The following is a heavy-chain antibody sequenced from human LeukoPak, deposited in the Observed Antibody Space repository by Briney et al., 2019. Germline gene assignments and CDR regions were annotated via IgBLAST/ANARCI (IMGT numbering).Heavy chain of an antibody. D-gene: IGHD2-2*01. CDR1: GFLFGGHA. Sequence: GGSLRLSCAASGFLFGGHAMVWIRQAPGKGLECVSSIHSSATYITYADSVRGRFTISRDNDKNSLFLDTNDLRAEDTAVYYCARAAIRVDFFDSWGQGTLVAVSS. V-gene: IGHV3-21*06. CDR2: IHSSATYI. J-gene: IGHJ4*02. CDR3: ARAAIRVDFFDS.